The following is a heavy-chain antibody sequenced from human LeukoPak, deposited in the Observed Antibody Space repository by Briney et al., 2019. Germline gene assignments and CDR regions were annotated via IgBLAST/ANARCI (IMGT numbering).Heavy chain of an antibody. J-gene: IGHJ4*02. D-gene: IGHD1-26*01. CDR2: TYPGDSDT. Sequence: GESLQISCKDSGYIFTSYWIGWVRQLPGKGLEWMGITYPGDSDTRYSPSFQGQVTISDDKSITTAYLRWSSLKASDTAIYYCARLRREWELLDYWGQGTLVTVSS. CDR3: ARLRREWELLDY. CDR1: GYIFTSYW. V-gene: IGHV5-51*01.